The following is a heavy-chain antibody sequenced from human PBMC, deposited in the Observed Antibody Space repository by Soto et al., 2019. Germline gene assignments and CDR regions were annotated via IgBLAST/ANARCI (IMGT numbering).Heavy chain of an antibody. V-gene: IGHV4-4*07. CDR3: ARDVGKNY. D-gene: IGHD3-10*01. CDR1: GASVSSYY. CDR2: IHSSGTL. Sequence: QVRLHESGPGLVKPSETLSLTCTVSGASVSSYYWSWFRQPVGKGLEWIGRIHSSGTLNYNPSLESRVTMSLDTSKNQFSLRLTSVTAADTALYLCARDVGKNYWGQGIRVAVSS. J-gene: IGHJ4*02.